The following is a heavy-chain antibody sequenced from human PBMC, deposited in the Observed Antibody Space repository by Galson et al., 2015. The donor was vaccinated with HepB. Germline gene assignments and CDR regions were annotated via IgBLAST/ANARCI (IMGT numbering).Heavy chain of an antibody. CDR3: ARAQYNWKERGAFEI. D-gene: IGHD1-20*01. V-gene: IGHV1-69*13. Sequence: SVKVSCKASGGTFSSYAISWVRQAPGQGLEWMGGIIPIFGTANYAQKFQGRVTITADESTSTAYMELSSLRSEDTAVYYCARAQYNWKERGAFEIWGQGTMVTVSS. CDR2: IIPIFGTA. CDR1: GGTFSSYA. J-gene: IGHJ3*02.